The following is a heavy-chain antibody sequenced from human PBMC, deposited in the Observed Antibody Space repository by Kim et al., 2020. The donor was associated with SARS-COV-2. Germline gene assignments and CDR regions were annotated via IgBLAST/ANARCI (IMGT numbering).Heavy chain of an antibody. V-gene: IGHV1-69*01. CDR2: A. J-gene: IGHJ6*02. Sequence: ANYAQKFQGRVTITADESTSTAYMELSSLRSEDTAVYYCARDPYYYGMDVWGQGTTVTVSS. CDR3: ARDPYYYGMDV.